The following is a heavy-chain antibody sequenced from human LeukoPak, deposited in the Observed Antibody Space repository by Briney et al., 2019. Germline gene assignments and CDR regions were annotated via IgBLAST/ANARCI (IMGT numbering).Heavy chain of an antibody. CDR3: ARDRHSGYDFRQSYYFDY. J-gene: IGHJ4*02. CDR2: ISYDGSNK. CDR1: GFTFSSYA. Sequence: TGRSLRLSCAASGFTFSSYAMHWVRQAPGKGLEWVAVISYDGSNKYYADSVKGRFTISRDNSKNTLYLQMNSLRAVDTAVYYCARDRHSGYDFRQSYYFDYWGQGTLVTVSS. D-gene: IGHD5-12*01. V-gene: IGHV3-30*04.